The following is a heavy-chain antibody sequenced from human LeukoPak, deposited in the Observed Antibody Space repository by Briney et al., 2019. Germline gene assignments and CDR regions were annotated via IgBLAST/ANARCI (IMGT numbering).Heavy chain of an antibody. CDR3: ARQNTPHGNFDY. CDR1: GLTFSSYA. CDR2: LGTAGDT. V-gene: IGHV3-13*01. J-gene: IGHJ4*02. D-gene: IGHD5-24*01. Sequence: GGSLRLSCAASGLTFSSYAMHWVRQRAGEGLEWVSALGTAGDTFYPGSVKGRFTISRDNAKKSLFLQMNSLRAEDTAVYYCARQNTPHGNFDYWGQGTLVTVSS.